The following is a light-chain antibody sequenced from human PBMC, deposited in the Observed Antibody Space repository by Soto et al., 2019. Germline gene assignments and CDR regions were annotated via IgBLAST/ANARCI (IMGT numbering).Light chain of an antibody. CDR3: SSYTGTSTYVV. V-gene: IGLV2-14*01. J-gene: IGLJ2*01. CDR2: DVS. Sequence: QSALTQPASVSGSPVQSITISCTGTSSDVGGYNYVSWYQQHPGKAPKLMIYDVSNRPSGVSNRFSGSKSGNTASLTISGLQAEDEADYYCSSYTGTSTYVVFGGGTKLTVL. CDR1: SSDVGGYNY.